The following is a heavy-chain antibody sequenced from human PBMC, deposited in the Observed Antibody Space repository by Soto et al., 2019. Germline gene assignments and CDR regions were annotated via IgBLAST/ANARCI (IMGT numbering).Heavy chain of an antibody. Sequence: QVTLKESGPALVKPTETLTLTCTVSGFSLTTGKMGVSWIRQPPGKALEWLAHIFSDNERPYSTSLQGRLTISKDTSGSQVVLSMTNVDPVDTATYYCARMNVDSYQYYYAMDVWGQGTTVTVSS. J-gene: IGHJ6*02. CDR1: GFSLTTGKMG. CDR2: IFSDNER. D-gene: IGHD4-17*01. CDR3: ARMNVDSYQYYYAMDV. V-gene: IGHV2-26*01.